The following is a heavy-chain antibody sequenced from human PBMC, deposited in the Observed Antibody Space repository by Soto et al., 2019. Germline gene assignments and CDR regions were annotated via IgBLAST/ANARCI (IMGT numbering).Heavy chain of an antibody. CDR1: GFTFSSYS. Sequence: GGSLRLSCAASGFTFSSYSMSWVRQAPGKGLEWVSAISGSGGTSYYADSVKDRFTISRDNSKNTVYLQMNSLRAEDTAVYFCANAYCSSTSCRAEYLQHWGQGTLVTVSS. CDR2: ISGSGGTS. CDR3: ANAYCSSTSCRAEYLQH. V-gene: IGHV3-23*01. D-gene: IGHD2-2*01. J-gene: IGHJ1*01.